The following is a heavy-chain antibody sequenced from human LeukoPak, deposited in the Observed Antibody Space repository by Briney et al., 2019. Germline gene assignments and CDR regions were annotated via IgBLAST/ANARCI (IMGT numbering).Heavy chain of an antibody. CDR3: ARQLGYCSDGSCYFDF. CDR2: ISESGGAT. D-gene: IGHD2-15*01. CDR1: GFTFSNSA. Sequence: GGSLRLSCAASGFTFSNSAMSWVRQSPGRGVEWLAAISESGGATYYANSVRGRFTISRDNSKNTLHLQMNSLRAEDTAVYHCARQLGYCSDGSCYFDFWGQGTLVTVSS. J-gene: IGHJ4*02. V-gene: IGHV3-23*01.